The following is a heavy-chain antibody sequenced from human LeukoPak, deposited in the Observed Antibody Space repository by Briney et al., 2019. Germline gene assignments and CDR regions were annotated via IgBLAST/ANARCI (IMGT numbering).Heavy chain of an antibody. D-gene: IGHD2/OR15-2a*01. CDR2: IYYSGST. J-gene: IGHJ4*02. CDR3: ARGYYTPDY. CDR1: GGSISSHY. V-gene: IGHV4-59*11. Sequence: PSETLSLTCTVSGGSISSHYWSWIRQPPGKGLEWIGYIYYSGSTYYNPSLKSRVTISVDTSKNQFSLKLTSVTAADTAVYYYARGYYTPDYWGQGTLVTVSS.